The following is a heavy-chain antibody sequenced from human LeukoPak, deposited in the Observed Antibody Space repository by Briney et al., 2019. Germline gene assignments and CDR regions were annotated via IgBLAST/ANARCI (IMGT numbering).Heavy chain of an antibody. D-gene: IGHD3-10*01. J-gene: IGHJ6*02. CDR3: ARSYRRYGSGSYSHDYYYGMDV. Sequence: SVKVSCKASGGTFSSYAISWVRQAPGQGLEWMGRIIPIFGIANYAQKFQGRVTITADKSTSTANMELSSLRSEDTAVYYCARSYRRYGSGSYSHDYYYGMDVWGQGTTVTVSS. V-gene: IGHV1-69*04. CDR2: IIPIFGIA. CDR1: GGTFSSYA.